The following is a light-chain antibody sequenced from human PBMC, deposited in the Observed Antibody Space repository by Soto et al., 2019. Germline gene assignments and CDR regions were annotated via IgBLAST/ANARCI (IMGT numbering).Light chain of an antibody. CDR2: NNN. CDR1: SSNIGRNA. CDR3: AAWDDSLSGLL. V-gene: IGLV1-44*01. J-gene: IGLJ3*02. Sequence: QSVLTQPPSASETPGQRVTISCSGSSSNIGRNAVNWYQHLPGTAPKLLIYNNNQRPSGVPDRFSGSKSGTSASLAISGLQSEDEADYYCAAWDDSLSGLLFGGGTQLNVL.